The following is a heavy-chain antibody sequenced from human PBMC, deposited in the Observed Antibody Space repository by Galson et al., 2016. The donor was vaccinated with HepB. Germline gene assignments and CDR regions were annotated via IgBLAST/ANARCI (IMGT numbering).Heavy chain of an antibody. CDR3: ARDGIPSPQDIGGRLPPPYYYGMDV. D-gene: IGHD6-6*01. CDR2: IWYDGSKK. CDR1: GFTFSNYG. J-gene: IGHJ6*02. V-gene: IGHV3-33*01. Sequence: SLGLSCAASGFTFSNYGMHWVRQAPGKGLEWVALIWYDGSKKYYAESVKGRLTISRDNSKNTLDLQMNSLRAEDTAVYYCARDGIPSPQDIGGRLPPPYYYGMDVWGQGTAVTVSS.